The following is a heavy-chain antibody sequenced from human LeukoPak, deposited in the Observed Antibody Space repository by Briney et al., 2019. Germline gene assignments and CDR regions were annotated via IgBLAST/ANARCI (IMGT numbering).Heavy chain of an antibody. CDR2: VDQSGST. J-gene: IGHJ6*02. CDR1: GGSFSSYY. CDR3: ARGFVWTDGHGMDV. Sequence: SSETLSLTCAVYGGSFSSYYWNSIRQPPGRGLEWIGDVDQSGSTNYNPSLKSRVTISVDTSKKQFSLKVNSVTAADTAVYYCARGFVWTDGHGMDVWGQGTTVTVSS. V-gene: IGHV4-34*01. D-gene: IGHD1-1*01.